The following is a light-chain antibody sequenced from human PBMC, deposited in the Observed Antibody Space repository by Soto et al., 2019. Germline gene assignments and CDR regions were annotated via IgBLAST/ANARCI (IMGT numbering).Light chain of an antibody. CDR1: STDIGRYDL. CDR2: EVN. CDR3: SSHAGRGSII. Sequence: QSALTQPASVSGSPGQSITISCTGASTDIGRYDLVAWYQQDPGKAPKLMIYEVNKRPSGVSDCFSGSKSGNTASLTISGLQAEDEADYFCSSHAGRGSIIFGGGTKLTVL. V-gene: IGLV2-23*02. J-gene: IGLJ2*01.